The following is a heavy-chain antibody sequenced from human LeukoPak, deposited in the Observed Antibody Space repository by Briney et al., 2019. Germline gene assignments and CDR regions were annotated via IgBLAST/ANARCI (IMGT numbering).Heavy chain of an antibody. CDR1: GYTFSRHG. V-gene: IGHV1-18*01. CDR3: AKDIHPGLDSGASCCFDY. Sequence: GASVKVSCKTSGYTFSRHGITWVRQAPGQGLEWMGWVSGYNGNTNYAQNVQGRDTMTTDTSTNTAYMELRSLRSDDTAVYYCAKDIHPGLDSGASCCFDYWGQGTPVTVSS. D-gene: IGHD3-22*01. J-gene: IGHJ4*02. CDR2: VSGYNGNT.